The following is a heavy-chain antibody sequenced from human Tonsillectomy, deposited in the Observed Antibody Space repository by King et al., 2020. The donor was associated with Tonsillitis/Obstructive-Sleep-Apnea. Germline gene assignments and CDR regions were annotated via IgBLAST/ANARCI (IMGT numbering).Heavy chain of an antibody. J-gene: IGHJ4*02. D-gene: IGHD6-13*01. CDR1: GFTFSSYG. Sequence: GQLVQSGGGVVQPGRSLRLSCAASGFTFSSYGMHWVRQAPGKGLEWVALISYVEKNKFYADSVKGRFTISRDNSKSTLYLQMNSLRTDDPAVYYCAKALRNSWTFDDWGQGTLFTVSS. V-gene: IGHV3-30*18. CDR2: ISYVEKNK. CDR3: AKALRNSWTFDD.